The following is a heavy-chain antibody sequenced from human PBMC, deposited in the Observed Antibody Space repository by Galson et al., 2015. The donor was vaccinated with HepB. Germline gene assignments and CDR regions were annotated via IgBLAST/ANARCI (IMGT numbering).Heavy chain of an antibody. CDR1: GYTFTSYY. D-gene: IGHD6-19*01. Sequence: SVKVSCKASGYTFTSYYMHWVRQAPGQGLEWMGIINPSGGSTSYAQKFQGRVTMTRDTSTSTVYMELSSLRSEDTAVYYCARDKEQEGQIAVAAWVGFDPWGQGTLVTVSS. J-gene: IGHJ5*02. V-gene: IGHV1-46*01. CDR3: ARDKEQEGQIAVAAWVGFDP. CDR2: INPSGGST.